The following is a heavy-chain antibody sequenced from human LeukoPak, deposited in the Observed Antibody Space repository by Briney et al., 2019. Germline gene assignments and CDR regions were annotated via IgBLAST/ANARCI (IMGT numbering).Heavy chain of an antibody. Sequence: ASVNVSCKASGYTISSYSISWVRQAPGQGFEWMGWISAYNGNTNYAQNLQGRVTMTTDTSTSTVYMELRSLRSDDTAVYFRARESGYYDTSGYYYWFDPWGQGTLVTVSS. CDR1: GYTISSYS. J-gene: IGHJ5*02. V-gene: IGHV1-18*01. CDR3: ARESGYYDTSGYYYWFDP. D-gene: IGHD3-22*01. CDR2: ISAYNGNT.